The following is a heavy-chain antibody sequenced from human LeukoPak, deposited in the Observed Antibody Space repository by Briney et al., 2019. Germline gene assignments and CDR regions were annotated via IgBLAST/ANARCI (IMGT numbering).Heavy chain of an antibody. CDR2: ISYDGSNK. Sequence: GGSLRLSCAASGFTFSSYAMHWVRQAPGKGLEWVAVISYDGSNKYYADSVKGRFTISRDNSENTLYLQMNSLRAEDTAVYYCARGRGVRLPLDYWGQGTLVTVSS. D-gene: IGHD3-10*01. CDR1: GFTFSSYA. J-gene: IGHJ4*02. CDR3: ARGRGVRLPLDY. V-gene: IGHV3-30-3*01.